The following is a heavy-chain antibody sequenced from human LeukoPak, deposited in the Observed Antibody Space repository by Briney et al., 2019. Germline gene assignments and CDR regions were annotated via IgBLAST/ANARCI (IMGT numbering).Heavy chain of an antibody. V-gene: IGHV3-74*01. Sequence: GGSLRLSCVASGFTFRYWMHWVRQAPGKGLVWVSCIKSDGSSTSIADSAKGRFTISRDNAKNTVYLQMNSLRAEDTAVYYCVRDNRSYNFDYWGQGTLVTVSS. CDR1: GFTFRYW. CDR3: VRDNRSYNFDY. J-gene: IGHJ4*02. D-gene: IGHD1-26*01. CDR2: IKSDGSST.